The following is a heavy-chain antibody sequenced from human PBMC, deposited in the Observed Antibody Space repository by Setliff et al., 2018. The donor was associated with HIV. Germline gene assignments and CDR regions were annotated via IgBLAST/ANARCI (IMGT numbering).Heavy chain of an antibody. Sequence: ASVKVSCKASGYTFTSYGISWVRQAPGQGLEWMGWISAFNGNTNYAQKLRGRATMTTDTSTSTAYMELRSLRSDDTAVYYCARAVGYCSSTICYGAWYFDLWGRGTLVTVSS. V-gene: IGHV1-18*01. CDR3: ARAVGYCSSTICYGAWYFDL. CDR2: ISAFNGNT. J-gene: IGHJ2*01. D-gene: IGHD2-2*01. CDR1: GYTFTSYG.